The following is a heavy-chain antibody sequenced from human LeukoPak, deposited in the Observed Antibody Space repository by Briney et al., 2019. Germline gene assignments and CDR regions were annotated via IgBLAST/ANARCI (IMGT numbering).Heavy chain of an antibody. D-gene: IGHD6-13*01. CDR1: GGSISDYY. J-gene: IGHJ6*03. CDR3: ARRAAAVGTYYMDV. V-gene: IGHV4-59*01. Sequence: SETLSLTCTVSGGSISDYYWTWLRQPPGKGLEWIGYIYYSGGTNYNPSVKSRVTISVDTSKNQFSLKLSSVTAADTAVYYCARRAAAVGTYYMDVWGKGTTVTGSS. CDR2: IYYSGGT.